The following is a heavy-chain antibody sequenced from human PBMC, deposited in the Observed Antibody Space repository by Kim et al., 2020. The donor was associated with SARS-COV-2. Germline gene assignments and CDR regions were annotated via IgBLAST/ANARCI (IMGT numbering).Heavy chain of an antibody. CDR1: GGSISSSSYY. V-gene: IGHV4-39*01. J-gene: IGHJ3*02. CDR3: ARRGGDVVVVINDAFDI. Sequence: SETLSLTCTVSGGSISSSSYYWCWIRQPPGKGLEWIGSIYYSGSTYYNPSLKSRVTISVDTSKNQFSLKLSSVTAADTAVYYCARRGGDVVVVINDAFDIWGQGTMVTVSS. CDR2: IYYSGST. D-gene: IGHD2-21*01.